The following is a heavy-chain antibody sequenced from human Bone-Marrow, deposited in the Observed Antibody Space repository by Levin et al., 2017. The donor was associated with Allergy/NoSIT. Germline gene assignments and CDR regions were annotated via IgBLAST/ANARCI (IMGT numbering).Heavy chain of an antibody. CDR2: IRPYGTAA. D-gene: IGHD7-27*01. V-gene: IGHV3-74*01. CDR3: TNGLAGEAS. J-gene: IGHJ4*02. Sequence: LSLTCATSGFTFSNFWMHCVRQVPGKGLIFVSTIRPYGTAANYADSFKGRFTISRDNSKKTLFLQMNTLRVEDTALYYCTNGLAGEASWGRGTLVTVSS. CDR1: GFTFSNFW.